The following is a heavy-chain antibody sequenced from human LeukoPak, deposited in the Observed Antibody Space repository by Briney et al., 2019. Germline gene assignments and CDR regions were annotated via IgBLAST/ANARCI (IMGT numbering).Heavy chain of an antibody. CDR3: AKVSDSGYDYFDY. J-gene: IGHJ4*02. CDR1: GFTFDDYA. CDR2: ISWNSGSI. D-gene: IGHD5-12*01. V-gene: IGHV3-9*01. Sequence: GGSLRLSCAASGFTFDDYAMHWVRQAPGKGLEWDSGISWNSGSIGYADSVKGRFTISRDNAKNSLYLQMNSLRAEDTALYYCAKVSDSGYDYFDYWGQGTLVTVSS.